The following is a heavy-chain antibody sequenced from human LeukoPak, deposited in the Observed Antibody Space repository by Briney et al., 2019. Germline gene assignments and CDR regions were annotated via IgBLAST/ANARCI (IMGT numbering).Heavy chain of an antibody. Sequence: SETLSLTCTVSGGSISSGGYYWSWIRQHPGKGLEWIGYIYYSGSTNYNPSLKSRVTISVDTSKNQFSLKLSSVTAADTAVYYCARHKTGTTGADAFDIWGQGTMVTVSS. CDR2: IYYSGST. CDR1: GGSISSGGYY. J-gene: IGHJ3*02. CDR3: ARHKTGTTGADAFDI. V-gene: IGHV4-61*08. D-gene: IGHD1/OR15-1a*01.